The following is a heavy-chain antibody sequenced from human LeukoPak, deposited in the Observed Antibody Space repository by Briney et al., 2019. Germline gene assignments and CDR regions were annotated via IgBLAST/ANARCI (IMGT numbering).Heavy chain of an antibody. J-gene: IGHJ6*03. V-gene: IGHV1-69*06. CDR2: IIPIFGTA. D-gene: IGHD3-10*01. CDR3: ARAIRGSKIASRYYFYYMDV. CDR1: GGTFSSYA. Sequence: SVKVSCKASGGTFSSYAISWVRQAPGQGLEWMGGIIPIFGTANYAQKFQGRVTATADKSTSTAYMELSSLRSEDTAVYYCARAIRGSKIASRYYFYYMDVWGKGTTVTVSS.